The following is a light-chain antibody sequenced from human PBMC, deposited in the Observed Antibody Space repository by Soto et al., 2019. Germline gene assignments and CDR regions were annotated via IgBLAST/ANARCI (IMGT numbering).Light chain of an antibody. CDR3: QQLNSYPIT. CDR1: QDISNF. J-gene: IGKJ5*01. V-gene: IGKV1-12*01. CDR2: GAS. Sequence: DIQMTQSPSSVSASVGDRVTITCRASQDISNFLAWYQEKPGQGPRLLIYGASTRATGIPDRFSGSGPGTDFTLTISRLQPEDFATYYCQQLNSYPITFGQGTRLEIK.